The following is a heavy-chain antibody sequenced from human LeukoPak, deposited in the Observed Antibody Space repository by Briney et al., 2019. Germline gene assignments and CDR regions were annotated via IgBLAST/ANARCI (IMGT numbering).Heavy chain of an antibody. D-gene: IGHD4-17*01. V-gene: IGHV4-31*03. CDR2: IYYSGST. J-gene: IGHJ4*02. CDR3: ATSTTVTTAFDY. Sequence: PXQTLSLTCTVSGGSISSGGYYWSWIRQHPGTGLEWIGYIYYSGSTYYNPSLKSRVTISVDTSKNQFSLKLSSVTAADTAVYYCATSTTVTTAFDYWGQGTLVTVSS. CDR1: GGSISSGGYY.